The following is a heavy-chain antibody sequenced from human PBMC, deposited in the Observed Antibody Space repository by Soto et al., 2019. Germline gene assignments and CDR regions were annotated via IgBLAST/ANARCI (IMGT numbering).Heavy chain of an antibody. D-gene: IGHD6-19*01. CDR2: INHSGST. V-gene: IGHV4-34*01. Sequence: SETLSLTCAVYGGSFSGYYWSWIRQPPGKGLEWIGEINHSGSTNYNPSLKSRVTISVDTSKNQFSLKLSSVTAADTAVYYCARLVYGYSSGWYDSYYYYYGMDVWGQGTTVTVS. CDR3: ARLVYGYSSGWYDSYYYYYGMDV. CDR1: GGSFSGYY. J-gene: IGHJ6*02.